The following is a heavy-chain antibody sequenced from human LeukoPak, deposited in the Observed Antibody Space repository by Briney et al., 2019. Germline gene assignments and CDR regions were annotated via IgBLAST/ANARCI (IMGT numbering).Heavy chain of an antibody. V-gene: IGHV3-49*04. J-gene: IGHJ4*02. CDR1: GFTFGDYA. CDR2: IRSKAYGGTT. Sequence: GGSLRLSCTASGFTFGDYAMSWVRQAPGKGLEWVGCIRSKAYGGTTEYAASVKGRFTISRDDSKTIAYLQMNSLKTEDTAVYYCTRYSSSWDYFDYWGQGTLVTVSS. CDR3: TRYSSSWDYFDY. D-gene: IGHD6-6*01.